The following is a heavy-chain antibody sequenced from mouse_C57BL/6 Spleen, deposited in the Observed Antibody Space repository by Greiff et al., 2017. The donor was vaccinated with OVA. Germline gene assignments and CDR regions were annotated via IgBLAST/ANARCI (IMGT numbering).Heavy chain of an antibody. CDR3: ASYYSNYAMDY. CDR2: IDPSDGGT. Sequence: QVQLQQPGAELVRPGSSVKLSCKASGYTFTSYWMHWVKQRPVQGLEWIGNIDPSDGGTHYNQKFKSKATLTVDKSSSTAYMQLSSLTSEDSAVYYCASYYSNYAMDYWGQGTSVTVSS. J-gene: IGHJ4*01. CDR1: GYTFTSYW. V-gene: IGHV1-52*01. D-gene: IGHD2-5*01.